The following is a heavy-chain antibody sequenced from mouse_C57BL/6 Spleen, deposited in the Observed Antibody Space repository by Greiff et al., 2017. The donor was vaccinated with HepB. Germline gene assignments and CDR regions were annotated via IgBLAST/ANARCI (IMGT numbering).Heavy chain of an antibody. CDR1: GFNFNDYY. D-gene: IGHD2-2*01. CDR2: IDPEDGDT. Sequence: VQLQQSGAELVRPGASVKFSCTASGFNFNDYYMHWVKQRPEQGLEWIGGIDPEDGDTDYAPKFQGKATMTADTSSNTAYLQHSSLTSEDTAVYYSTAYGNDFSYWGQGTLVTVSA. V-gene: IGHV14-1*01. J-gene: IGHJ3*01. CDR3: TAYGNDFSY.